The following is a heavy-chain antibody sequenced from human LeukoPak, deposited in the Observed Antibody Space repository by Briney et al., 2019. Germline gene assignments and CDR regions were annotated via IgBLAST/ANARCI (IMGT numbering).Heavy chain of an antibody. CDR2: INPNTGAT. CDR1: GYTFTASY. V-gene: IGHV1-2*04. J-gene: IGHJ4*02. D-gene: IGHD2-15*01. CDR3: ARGDCSGVSCYSVDS. Sequence: ASVKVSCKASGYTFTASYIHWVRQGPGQGLEWMGWINPNTGATSYAQKFQGWVTMTRDTSISTGYMELSWLKSDDTAVYFCARGDCSGVSCYSVDSWGQGTLVTVSS.